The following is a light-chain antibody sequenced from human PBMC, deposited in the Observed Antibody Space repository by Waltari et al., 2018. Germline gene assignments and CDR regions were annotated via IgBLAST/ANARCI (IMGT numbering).Light chain of an antibody. J-gene: IGKJ2*01. CDR3: QQYHSPPFT. Sequence: DIVMTQSPDSLAVSLGERATINCKSSQSVLYSSNIKNYLAWYQQKPGQPPKLLIYGASTRESGVPDRFSGSGSGTDFTLTISSLQSEDFAVYYCQQYHSPPFTFGQGTRLEIK. CDR1: QSVLYSSNIKNY. CDR2: GAS. V-gene: IGKV4-1*01.